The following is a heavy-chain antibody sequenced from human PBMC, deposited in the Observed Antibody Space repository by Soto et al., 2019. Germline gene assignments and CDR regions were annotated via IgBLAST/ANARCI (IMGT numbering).Heavy chain of an antibody. CDR3: AKEAIPPPEYYFDY. J-gene: IGHJ4*02. CDR2: ISYDGSNK. CDR1: GVPFSSYG. D-gene: IGHD2-21*01. V-gene: IGHV3-30*18. Sequence: AGGSLRLSCAASGVPFSSYGMHWVRQAPGKGLEWVAVISYDGSNKYYADSVKGRFTISRDNSKNTLYLQMNSLRAEDTAVYYCAKEAIPPPEYYFDYWGQGTLVTVSS.